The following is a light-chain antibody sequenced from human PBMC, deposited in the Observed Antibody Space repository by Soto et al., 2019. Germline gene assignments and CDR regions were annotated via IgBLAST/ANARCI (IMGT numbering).Light chain of an antibody. V-gene: IGLV3-21*02. CDR2: DDS. CDR3: QVWDSRDDHRV. CDR1: RIGSKS. Sequence: SYELTQPPSVSVAPGQTARITCGENRIGSKSVHWFQQKPGQAPVLVVHDDSDRPSGIPERFSGSNSGGTATLTISRVEAGDEADYYCQVWDSRDDHRVFGGGTQLTVL. J-gene: IGLJ2*01.